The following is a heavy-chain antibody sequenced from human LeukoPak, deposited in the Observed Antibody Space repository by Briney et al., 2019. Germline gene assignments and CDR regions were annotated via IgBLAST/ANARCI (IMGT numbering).Heavy chain of an antibody. D-gene: IGHD6-19*01. CDR2: IIPIFGTA. CDR1: GGTFISYA. V-gene: IGHV1-69*13. J-gene: IGHJ6*04. CDR3: ARGAEVAATYYYYGMDV. Sequence: ASVTVSCMASGGTFISYAISWVRQAPAQGLEWMGGIIPIFGTANYAQKFQGRVTITSDESTSTAYMELSSLRSEGTVVYYCARGAEVAATYYYYGMDVWGKGTTVTVSS.